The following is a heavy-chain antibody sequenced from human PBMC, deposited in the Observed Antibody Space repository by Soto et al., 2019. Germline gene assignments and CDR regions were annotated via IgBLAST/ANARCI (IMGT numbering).Heavy chain of an antibody. J-gene: IGHJ6*03. V-gene: IGHV4-39*01. D-gene: IGHD2-2*01. CDR2: IYHSGDT. Sequence: SETLYLTCSVFGDSIRSAHYFWRWVRQPPGKELEWIDSIYHSGDTCYEPYIRSRVTLSVDTTNNQFSLRLSFVTAADTAVYFCARQQYCGSSTCYDSLYYQYMDVWGKGTMVT. CDR1: GDSIRSAHYF. CDR3: ARQQYCGSSTCYDSLYYQYMDV.